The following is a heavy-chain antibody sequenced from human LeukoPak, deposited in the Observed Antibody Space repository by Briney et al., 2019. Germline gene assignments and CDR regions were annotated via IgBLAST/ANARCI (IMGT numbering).Heavy chain of an antibody. D-gene: IGHD3-3*01. CDR2: INPNSGGT. J-gene: IGHJ4*02. CDR3: ARDRAPFAILLDVSCDY. V-gene: IGHV1-2*02. CDR1: GYTFTGCY. Sequence: ASVTVSCKSSGYTFTGCYMHWVRQAPGQGLEWMGWINPNSGGTNYAQKFQGRVTMTRDTYISTAYMELSILRSADTAVYYCARDRAPFAILLDVSCDYWGQGTLVTVSS.